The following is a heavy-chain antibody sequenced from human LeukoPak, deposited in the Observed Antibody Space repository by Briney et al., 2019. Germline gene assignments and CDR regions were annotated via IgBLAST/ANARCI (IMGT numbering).Heavy chain of an antibody. CDR3: ASGAPYYDYVWWSYYCYFDY. CDR1: GGSISSYY. V-gene: IGHV4-59*08. J-gene: IGHJ4*02. CDR2: IYYCGST. Sequence: LETLSLTCSVSGGSISSYYWSWIRQPPAKGLEWIGYIYYCGSTNYNPSLKSRVTISVDTSKNQCSLKLSSVTAADTAVYYCASGAPYYDYVWWSYYCYFDYWGQGTLVTVSS. D-gene: IGHD3-16*01.